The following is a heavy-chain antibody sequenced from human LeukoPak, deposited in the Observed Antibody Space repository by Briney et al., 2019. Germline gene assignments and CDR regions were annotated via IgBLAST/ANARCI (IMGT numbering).Heavy chain of an antibody. CDR3: ARERYYYGSGTYGMDV. J-gene: IGHJ6*02. CDR2: ISGSGGST. D-gene: IGHD3-10*01. CDR1: GFTFSSYA. Sequence: PGGSLRLSCAASGFTFSSYAMSWVRQAPGKGLEWVSAISGSGGSTYYADSVKGRFTISRDNSKNTLYLQMNSLRAEDTAVYYCARERYYYGSGTYGMDVWGQGTTVTVSS. V-gene: IGHV3-23*01.